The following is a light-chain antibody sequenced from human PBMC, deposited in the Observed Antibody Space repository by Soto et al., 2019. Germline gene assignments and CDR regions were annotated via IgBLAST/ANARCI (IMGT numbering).Light chain of an antibody. J-gene: IGKJ4*01. CDR3: HQDGSSPLPGGSPLH. CDR2: GAS. CDR1: QSVSGNY. V-gene: IGKV3-20*01. Sequence: NVLTQSPGTLSLSPGERATLSCRASQSVSGNYLAWYQHKPGQAPRLLIDGASSRATGIADRFSGSGAGTDFTLTISRQEPEDFAVYYCHQDGSSPLPGGSPLHFVGGTKVEIK.